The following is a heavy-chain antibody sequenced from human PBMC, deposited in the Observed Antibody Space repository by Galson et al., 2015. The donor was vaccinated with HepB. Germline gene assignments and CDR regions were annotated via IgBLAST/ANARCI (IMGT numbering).Heavy chain of an antibody. CDR2: INTNTGNP. V-gene: IGHV7-4-1*02. CDR1: GYTFSRYA. J-gene: IGHJ2*01. D-gene: IGHD3-22*01. Sequence: SVKVSCKASGYTFSRYAIHWVRQAPGQGLEWMGWINTNTGNPTYAQGFTGRFVFSLDTSVSTAYLQISSLKAEDTAVYYCARETYYYDSSGPSYWYFDLWGRGTLVTVSS. CDR3: ARETYYYDSSGPSYWYFDL.